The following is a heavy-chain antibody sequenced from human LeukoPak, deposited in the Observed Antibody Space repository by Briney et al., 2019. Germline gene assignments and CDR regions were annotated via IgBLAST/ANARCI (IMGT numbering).Heavy chain of an antibody. J-gene: IGHJ4*02. D-gene: IGHD3-22*01. Sequence: SVKVSCKASGGTFSNYAISWVRQAPGQGLEWMGRIIPIFGTTNYAQKFQGRVTIITDESTSTAYMELSSLRSEDTAVYYCARGGEANYYDTSGYYLYYYWGQGTLVTVSS. CDR3: ARGGEANYYDTSGYYLYYY. V-gene: IGHV1-69*05. CDR1: GGTFSNYA. CDR2: IIPIFGTT.